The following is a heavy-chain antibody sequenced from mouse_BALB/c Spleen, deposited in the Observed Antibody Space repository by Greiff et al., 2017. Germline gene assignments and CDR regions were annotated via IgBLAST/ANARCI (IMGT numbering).Heavy chain of an antibody. CDR2: INPSSGYT. V-gene: IGHV1-4*02. D-gene: IGHD2-4*01. Sequence: QVQLQQSAAELARPGASVKMSCTASGYTFTSYTMHWVKQRPGQGLEWIGYINPSSGYTEYNQKFKDKTTLTADKSSSTAYMQLSSLTSEDSAVYYCASDYEAWFAYWGQGTLVTVSA. J-gene: IGHJ3*01. CDR1: GYTFTSYT. CDR3: ASDYEAWFAY.